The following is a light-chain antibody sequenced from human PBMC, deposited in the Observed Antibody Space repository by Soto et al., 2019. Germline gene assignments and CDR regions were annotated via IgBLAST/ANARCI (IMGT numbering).Light chain of an antibody. J-gene: IGLJ1*01. CDR2: EVS. CDR3: SSYTSSTAYV. V-gene: IGLV2-14*01. Sequence: QSVLTQPASVSGSPGQSITISCTGTSRAVGGYNYVSWYQLHPGKAPKLMVYEVSNRPSGVSNRFSGSKSGNTASLTISGLQAEDEADYYCSSYTSSTAYVFGTGTKLTVL. CDR1: SRAVGGYNY.